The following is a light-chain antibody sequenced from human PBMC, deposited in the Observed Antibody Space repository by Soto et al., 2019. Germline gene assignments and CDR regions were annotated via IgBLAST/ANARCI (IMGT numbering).Light chain of an antibody. V-gene: IGLV1-44*01. CDR1: SSNIGSNT. Sequence: QSVLTQPPSASGTPGQRVAISCSGSSSNIGSNTVNWYQQLPGTAPKVLIYGNNQRPSGVPDRFSGSKSGTSASLAISGLQSEDEADYYCAAWDDGLNGFWVFGTGTKVTVL. CDR3: AAWDDGLNGFWV. J-gene: IGLJ1*01. CDR2: GNN.